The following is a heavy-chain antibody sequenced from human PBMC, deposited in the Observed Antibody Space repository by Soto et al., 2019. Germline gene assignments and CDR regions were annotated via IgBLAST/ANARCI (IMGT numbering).Heavy chain of an antibody. J-gene: IGHJ6*02. D-gene: IGHD6-19*01. Sequence: QMQLVESGGGVVQPGGSLRLSCAASGFTFNYYPMHWVRQAPGKGLEWVAVVSFDGSNKYYADSVKGRFTISKDNSQNRLYLQMNSLRREDTAVYYCARLPGPLVAVLYIYPLDGREAMSDVDVWGQGTTVTVSS. CDR3: ARLPGPLVAVLYIYPLDGREAMSDVDV. CDR1: GFTFNYYP. V-gene: IGHV3-30-3*01. CDR2: VSFDGSNK.